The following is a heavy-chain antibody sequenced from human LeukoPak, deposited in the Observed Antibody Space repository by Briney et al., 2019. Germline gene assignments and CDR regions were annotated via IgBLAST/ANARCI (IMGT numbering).Heavy chain of an antibody. CDR3: VRDHSYRLK. CDR2: INTDGSST. Sequence: GGSLRLSCAASGFTFSSYWMHWVRQVPGKGLVWVSRINTDGSSTTYADSVQGRFTISRDNAKNMLNLQMNSLRAEDTAVYYCVRDHSYRLKWGQGTLVTVS. V-gene: IGHV3-74*01. J-gene: IGHJ4*02. CDR1: GFTFSSYW. D-gene: IGHD2-15*01.